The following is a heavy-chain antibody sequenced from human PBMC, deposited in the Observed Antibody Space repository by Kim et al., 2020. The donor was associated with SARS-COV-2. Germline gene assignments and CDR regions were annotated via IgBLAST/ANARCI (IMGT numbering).Heavy chain of an antibody. CDR2: INPNSGGT. Sequence: ASVKVSCKASGYTFTGYYMHWVRQAPGQGLEWMGWINPNSGGTNYAQKFQGRVTMTRDTSISTAYMELSRLRSDDTAVYYCARDETPNWNDPPNFDYWGQGTLVTVSS. CDR1: GYTFTGYY. CDR3: ARDETPNWNDPPNFDY. V-gene: IGHV1-2*02. D-gene: IGHD1-1*01. J-gene: IGHJ4*02.